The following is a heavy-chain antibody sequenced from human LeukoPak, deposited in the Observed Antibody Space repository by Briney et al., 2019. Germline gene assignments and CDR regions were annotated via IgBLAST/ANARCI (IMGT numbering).Heavy chain of an antibody. D-gene: IGHD3-22*01. CDR2: INPNSGGT. CDR3: ARGRGPYYYDSSGYSWFDH. J-gene: IGHJ5*02. V-gene: IGHV1-2*02. Sequence: ASVKVSCKASGYTFTGYYMHWVRQAPGQGLEWMGWINPNSGGTNYAQKFQGRVTMTRDTSISTAYMELSRLRSDDTAVYYCARGRGPYYYDSSGYSWFDHWGQGTLVTVSS. CDR1: GYTFTGYY.